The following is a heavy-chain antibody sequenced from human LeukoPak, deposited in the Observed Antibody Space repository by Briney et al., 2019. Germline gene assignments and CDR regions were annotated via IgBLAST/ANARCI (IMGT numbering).Heavy chain of an antibody. CDR3: ARDKKWELNFDY. D-gene: IGHD1-26*01. J-gene: IGHJ4*02. CDR2: ISSSSSYI. Sequence: GGSLRLSCAASGFTFSTYSMNWVRQAPGKGLEWVSSISSSSSYIYYADSVKGRFTISRDNAKNSLYLQMNSLRAEDTAVYYCARDKKWELNFDYWGQGTLVTVSS. CDR1: GFTFSTYS. V-gene: IGHV3-21*01.